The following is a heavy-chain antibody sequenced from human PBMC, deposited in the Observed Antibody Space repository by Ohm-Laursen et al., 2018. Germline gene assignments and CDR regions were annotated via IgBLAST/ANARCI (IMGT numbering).Heavy chain of an antibody. J-gene: IGHJ4*02. V-gene: IGHV3-72*01. D-gene: IGHD6-19*01. Sequence: SLRLSCAASGFSVSDNYMDWVRQAPGKGLEWVARIRNKGNSYTIEYAASVKGRFTISRDDSKNSLYLQMNSLKTEDTAVYYCASADYSSGWRHFDYWGQGTLVTVSS. CDR1: GFSVSDNY. CDR2: IRNKGNSYTI. CDR3: ASADYSSGWRHFDY.